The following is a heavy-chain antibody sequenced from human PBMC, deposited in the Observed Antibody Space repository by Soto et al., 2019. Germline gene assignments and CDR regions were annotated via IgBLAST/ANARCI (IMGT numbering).Heavy chain of an antibody. D-gene: IGHD4-17*01. CDR3: AHITFAEYGDYGGMYYFDY. V-gene: IGHV2-5*02. Sequence: QITLKESGPTLVKPTQTLTLTCTFSGFSLSTSGVGVGWIRQPPGKALEWLALIYWDDDKRYSPSLKSRLTITKDTSKNQVVLTMTNMDPVDTATYYCAHITFAEYGDYGGMYYFDYWGQGTLVTVSS. J-gene: IGHJ4*02. CDR1: GFSLSTSGVG. CDR2: IYWDDDK.